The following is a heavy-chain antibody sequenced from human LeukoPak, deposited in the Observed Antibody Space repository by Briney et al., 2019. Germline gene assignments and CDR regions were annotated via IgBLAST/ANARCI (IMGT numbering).Heavy chain of an antibody. CDR3: ARDYGADC. CDR2: ISYDGSNK. CDR1: GFTFSSYA. J-gene: IGHJ4*02. Sequence: PGRSLRLSCAASGFTFSSYAMHWVRQAPGKGLEWVAVISYDGSNKYYADSVKGRFTISRDNSKNTLYLQMNSLRAEDTAVYYCARDYGADCWGQGTLVTVSS. D-gene: IGHD4-17*01. V-gene: IGHV3-30*04.